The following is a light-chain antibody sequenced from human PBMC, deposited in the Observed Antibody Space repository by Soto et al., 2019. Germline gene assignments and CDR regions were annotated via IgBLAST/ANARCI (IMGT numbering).Light chain of an antibody. CDR3: QQYNTWPLT. V-gene: IGKV3-15*01. CDR2: DAS. Sequence: EAVMTQSPATLSVSPGDRPTLSCRASQSVSSNLAWYQQKPGQAPRLLIYDASTMATGIPARFSGSGSGTEFTLTISSLQSEDFAVYYCQQYNTWPLTFGPGTKVDIK. J-gene: IGKJ3*01. CDR1: QSVSSN.